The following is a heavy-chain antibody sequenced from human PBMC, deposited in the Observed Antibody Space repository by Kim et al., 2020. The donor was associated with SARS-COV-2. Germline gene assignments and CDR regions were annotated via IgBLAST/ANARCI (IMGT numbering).Heavy chain of an antibody. D-gene: IGHD2-15*01. Sequence: SETLSLTCAVYGGSFSGYYCSWIRQPPGKGLEWIGEINHSGSTNYNPSLKSRVTISVDTSKNQFSLKLSSVTAADTAVYYCARGKAATPVWFDPWGQGTL. CDR1: GGSFSGYY. J-gene: IGHJ5*02. V-gene: IGHV4-34*01. CDR3: ARGKAATPVWFDP. CDR2: INHSGST.